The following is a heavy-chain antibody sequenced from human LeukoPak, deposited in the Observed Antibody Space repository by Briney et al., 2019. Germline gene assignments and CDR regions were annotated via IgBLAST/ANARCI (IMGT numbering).Heavy chain of an antibody. Sequence: PGGSLRLSCAASGFTFSSYAMHWVRQSPGKGLEWVAVISFDGRNKYYADSVKGRFTISRDNSKNTLYLQMNILRAEDTAVYYCARGGIQPDYWGQGTLSPSPQ. CDR3: ARGGIQPDY. J-gene: IGHJ4*02. CDR1: GFTFSSYA. CDR2: ISFDGRNK. D-gene: IGHD1-14*01. V-gene: IGHV3-30*04.